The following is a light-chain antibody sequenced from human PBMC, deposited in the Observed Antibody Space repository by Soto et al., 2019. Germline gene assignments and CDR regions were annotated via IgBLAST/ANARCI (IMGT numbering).Light chain of an antibody. CDR2: SDN. Sequence: QSVLTQPPSASGTPGQRVTISCSGSNSNIGRHTVNWYQQFPGTAPKLLIHSDNQRPSGVPDRFSGSKSGTSASPAISGLQSEDEADYYCAGWDDSLNGVFGGGTKLTAL. J-gene: IGLJ2*01. CDR1: NSNIGRHT. V-gene: IGLV1-44*01. CDR3: AGWDDSLNGV.